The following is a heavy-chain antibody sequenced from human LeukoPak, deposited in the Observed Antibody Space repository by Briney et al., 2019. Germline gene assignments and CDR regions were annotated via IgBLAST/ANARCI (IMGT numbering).Heavy chain of an antibody. CDR2: IYSGGGT. Sequence: PGGSLRLSCAASGLTVSSNSMSWVRQAPGKGLDWVSFIYSGGGTYYADSVKGRFTISRDNSKNTTYLQMNSLRAEDTAVYYCARVNSGSPGRNDYWGQGTLVTVSS. CDR3: ARVNSGSPGRNDY. J-gene: IGHJ4*02. D-gene: IGHD1-14*01. CDR1: GLTVSSNS. V-gene: IGHV3-53*01.